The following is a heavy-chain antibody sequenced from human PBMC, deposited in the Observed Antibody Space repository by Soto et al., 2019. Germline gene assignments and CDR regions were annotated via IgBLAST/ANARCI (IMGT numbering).Heavy chain of an antibody. Sequence: PSETLSLTCAVYGGSFSGYYWSWIRQPPGKGLERIGEINNSGSTNYNPSHKSRIKISEDTSKNQFSQHMSTVTAADTFVYYCATLWFGEGNYWGQGTLVTVSS. D-gene: IGHD3-10*01. CDR1: GGSFSGYY. CDR3: ATLWFGEGNY. J-gene: IGHJ4*02. CDR2: INNSGST. V-gene: IGHV4-34*01.